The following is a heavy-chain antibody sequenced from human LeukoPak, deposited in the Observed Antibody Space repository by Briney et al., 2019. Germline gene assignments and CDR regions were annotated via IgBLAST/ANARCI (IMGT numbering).Heavy chain of an antibody. CDR1: GGSIRNYY. Sequence: PSETLSLTCTVSGGSIRNYYWSWIRQPPGKGLEWIGYIYYSGSTNYSPSLKSRVTISVDTSKNQFSLKLTSVTAADTAVYYCARRPAGTSFDIWGQGTIVTVSS. V-gene: IGHV4-59*08. D-gene: IGHD1-7*01. CDR3: ARRPAGTSFDI. J-gene: IGHJ3*02. CDR2: IYYSGST.